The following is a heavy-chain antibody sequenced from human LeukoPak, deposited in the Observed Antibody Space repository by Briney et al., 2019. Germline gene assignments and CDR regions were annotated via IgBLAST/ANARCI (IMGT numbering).Heavy chain of an antibody. Sequence: SETLSLTCTVSGGSISSYYWSWIRQPPGKGLEWIGYIYYSGSTNYNPSLKSRVTISVDTSKNQFSLKLSSVTAADTAVYYCARDLFGGYANRDDAFDIWGPGTMVTVSS. CDR1: GGSISSYY. CDR2: IYYSGST. J-gene: IGHJ3*02. D-gene: IGHD2-2*01. CDR3: ARDLFGGYANRDDAFDI. V-gene: IGHV4-59*01.